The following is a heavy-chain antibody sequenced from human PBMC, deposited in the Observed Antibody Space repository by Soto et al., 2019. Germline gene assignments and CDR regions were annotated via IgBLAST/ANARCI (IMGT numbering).Heavy chain of an antibody. D-gene: IGHD3-10*01. CDR1: GFTFSSYA. CDR3: ARDLGAFNYGSAYFDY. Sequence: PGGSLRLSCAASGFTFSSYAMSWVRQAPGKGLEWVSAISGSGGSTYYADSVKGRFTISRDNSKNMLYLQMNSLRAEDTAVYYCARDLGAFNYGSAYFDYWGQGTPVTVSS. CDR2: ISGSGGST. J-gene: IGHJ4*02. V-gene: IGHV3-23*01.